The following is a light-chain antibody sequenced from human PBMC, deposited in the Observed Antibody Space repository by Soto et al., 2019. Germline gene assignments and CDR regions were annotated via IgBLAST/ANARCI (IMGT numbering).Light chain of an antibody. Sequence: QSALTQPRSVSGSPGQSVTISCTGTSSDVGGYDFVSWYQQHPGKAPKLMISDVSKRPSGVPDRFSGSKSGNTASLTISGLQAADEADYFCKSYAGSNTYVFGSGTKLTVL. V-gene: IGLV2-11*01. CDR2: DVS. CDR1: SSDVGGYDF. CDR3: KSYAGSNTYV. J-gene: IGLJ1*01.